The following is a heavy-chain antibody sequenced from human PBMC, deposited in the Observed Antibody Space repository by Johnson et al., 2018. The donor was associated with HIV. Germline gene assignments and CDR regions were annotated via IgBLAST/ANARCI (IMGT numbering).Heavy chain of an antibody. D-gene: IGHD5-12*01. CDR2: IKEDGSEK. CDR1: GFTFSSYG. CDR3: AKSLPGYDAFDI. V-gene: IGHV3-7*02. J-gene: IGHJ3*02. Sequence: EQLVESGGGVVQPGRSLRLTCAASGFTFSSYGMNWVRQAPGKGLEWVTNIKEDGSEKYHVDPVKGRFTISRDNAKKSLYLQMNSLRAEDTAVYYCAKSLPGYDAFDIWGQGTMVTVSS.